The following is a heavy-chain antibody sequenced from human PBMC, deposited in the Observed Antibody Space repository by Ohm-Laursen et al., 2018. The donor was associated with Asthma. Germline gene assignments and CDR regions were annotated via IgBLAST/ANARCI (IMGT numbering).Heavy chain of an antibody. D-gene: IGHD3-10*01. V-gene: IGHV3-30*03. Sequence: SLRLSCTASGFTFSSYGMHWVRQAPGKGLEWVAVISYDGSNKYYADSVKGRFTISRDNSKNTLYLQMNSLRAEDTAVYYCARDGGAFDIWGQGTMVTVSS. CDR1: GFTFSSYG. CDR2: ISYDGSNK. J-gene: IGHJ3*02. CDR3: ARDGGAFDI.